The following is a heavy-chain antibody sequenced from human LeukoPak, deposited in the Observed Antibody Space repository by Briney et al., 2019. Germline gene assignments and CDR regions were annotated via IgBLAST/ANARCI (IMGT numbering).Heavy chain of an antibody. Sequence: GRSLRLSCAASGFTSSSYGMHWVRQAPGKGLEWVAAMSNDGSNKNYADSVKGRFTISRDNSKNTLYLQMNSLRVEDTAVYYCAMGMCGTNCFTPDYWGQGTLVTVSS. CDR1: GFTSSSYG. J-gene: IGHJ4*02. D-gene: IGHD2-2*02. CDR3: AMGMCGTNCFTPDY. V-gene: IGHV3-30*03. CDR2: MSNDGSNK.